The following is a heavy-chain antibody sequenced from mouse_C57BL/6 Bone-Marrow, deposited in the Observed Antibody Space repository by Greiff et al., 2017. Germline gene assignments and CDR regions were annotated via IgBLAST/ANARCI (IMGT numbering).Heavy chain of an antibody. V-gene: IGHV1-67*01. CDR2: IDAYNDNT. CDR1: GYTFTDYA. Sequence: QVQLKESGPEVVRPGVSVKISCKGSGYTFTDYAMHWVKQSHAKSLDWIGVIDAYNDNTNYNQKFKGKATMTVDRSSSTAYMELASLTSEDSAIYYCARITTTYWVQGTLVTVSA. CDR3: ARITTTY. D-gene: IGHD1-1*01. J-gene: IGHJ3*01.